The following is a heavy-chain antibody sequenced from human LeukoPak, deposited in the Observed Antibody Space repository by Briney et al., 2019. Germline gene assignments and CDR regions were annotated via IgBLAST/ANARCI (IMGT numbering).Heavy chain of an antibody. V-gene: IGHV4-59*08. CDR1: GGSISSYH. CDR2: IYSSGST. CDR3: ARNSCPSGSCYDNRGYFDY. J-gene: IGHJ4*02. D-gene: IGHD2-15*01. Sequence: SETLSLTCTVSGGSISSYHWSWIRQPPGKGLECIGYIYSSGSTNYNPSLKSRVTISVDTSKNQFSLKLSSVTAADTAVYYCARNSCPSGSCYDNRGYFDYWGQGTLVTVSS.